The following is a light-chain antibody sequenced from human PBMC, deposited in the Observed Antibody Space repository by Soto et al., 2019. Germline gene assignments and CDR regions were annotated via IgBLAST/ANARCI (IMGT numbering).Light chain of an antibody. CDR2: DVS. CDR1: SSDVGGYDY. CDR3: SSYTSSSTHV. Sequence: QPALTHAVSVSRVPGQSLAIFCNGTSSDVGGYDYVSWYQQHPGKAPKLMISDVSNRPSGVSNRFSGSKSGNTASLTISGLQAEDEADYYCSSYTSSSTHVFGTGTKVTVL. V-gene: IGLV2-14*01. J-gene: IGLJ1*01.